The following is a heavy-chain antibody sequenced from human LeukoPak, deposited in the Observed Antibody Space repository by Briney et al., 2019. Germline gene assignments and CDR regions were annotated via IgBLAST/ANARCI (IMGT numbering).Heavy chain of an antibody. V-gene: IGHV4-4*02. Sequence: PSGTLSLTCAVSGGSISSSNWWSWVRQPPGKGLEWIGEIYHSGSTNYNPSLKSRVTMSVDTSKNQFSLKLTSVTAADTAVYYCARELRSFYSGGSMWGQGTLVTVSS. CDR1: GGSISSSNW. J-gene: IGHJ4*02. CDR3: ARELRSFYSGGSM. D-gene: IGHD2-21*01. CDR2: IYHSGST.